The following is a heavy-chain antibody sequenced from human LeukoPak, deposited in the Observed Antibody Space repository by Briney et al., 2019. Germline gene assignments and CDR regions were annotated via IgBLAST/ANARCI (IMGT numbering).Heavy chain of an antibody. J-gene: IGHJ4*02. D-gene: IGHD3-22*01. V-gene: IGHV4-34*01. CDR2: INHSGST. CDR3: ARGLLPGRYFDY. Sequence: KPSETLSLTCAVYGGSFSGYYWSWIRQPPGKGLEWIGEINHSGSTNYNPSLKSRVTISVDTSKNQFSLKLSSVTAADTAVYYCARGLLPGRYFDYWGQGTLVTVSS. CDR1: GGSFSGYY.